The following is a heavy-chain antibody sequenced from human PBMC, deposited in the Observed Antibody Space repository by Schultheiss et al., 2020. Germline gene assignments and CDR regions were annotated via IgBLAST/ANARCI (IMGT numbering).Heavy chain of an antibody. CDR2: IYYSGST. CDR1: GGSISSGGYY. D-gene: IGHD1-26*01. J-gene: IGHJ4*02. Sequence: SQTLSLTCTVSGGSISSGGYYWSWIRQHPGKGLEWIGYIYYSGSTYYNPSLKSRVTISVDTSKNQFSLKLSSVTAADTAVYYCARLRGWELARFDYWGQGTLVTVSS. CDR3: ARLRGWELARFDY. V-gene: IGHV4-31*03.